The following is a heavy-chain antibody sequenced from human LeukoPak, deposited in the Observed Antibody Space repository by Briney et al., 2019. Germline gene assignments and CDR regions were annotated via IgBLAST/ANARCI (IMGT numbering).Heavy chain of an antibody. J-gene: IGHJ4*02. Sequence: SETLSLTCAVYGGSFSGYYWSWIRQPPGKGLEWIGEINHSGSTNYNPSLKSRVTISVDTSKNQFSLKLSSVTAADTAVYYCARDKRGSYPTSVQPPFFDYWGQGTLVTVSS. CDR2: INHSGST. CDR1: GGSFSGYY. V-gene: IGHV4-34*01. D-gene: IGHD1-26*01. CDR3: ARDKRGSYPTSVQPPFFDY.